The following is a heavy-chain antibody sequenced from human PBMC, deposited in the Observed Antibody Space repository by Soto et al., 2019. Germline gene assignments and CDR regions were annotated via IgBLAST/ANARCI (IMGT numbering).Heavy chain of an antibody. J-gene: IGHJ4*02. V-gene: IGHV1-3*01. CDR3: ARDGPPPVPAPIGY. CDR1: GYTFTSYA. Sequence: QVQLVQSGAEVKKPGASVKVSCKASGYTFTSYAMHWVRQAPGQRLEWMGWINAGNGNTKYSQKFQGRVTITRDTSASTAYMELSSLRSEDTAVYYCARDGPPPVPAPIGYWGQGTLVTVSS. CDR2: INAGNGNT. D-gene: IGHD2-2*01.